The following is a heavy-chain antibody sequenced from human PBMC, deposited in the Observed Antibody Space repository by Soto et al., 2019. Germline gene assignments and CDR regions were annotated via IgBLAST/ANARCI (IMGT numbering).Heavy chain of an antibody. D-gene: IGHD1-1*01. J-gene: IGHJ5*02. Sequence: QVQLVQSGAEVKKPGASVKVSCKASGYTFTSYGISWVRQAPGQGLEWMGRINAYNGNTNYAQKLQGRVTMTTDTPTSTVSMELRSLTSDDTAVYYCARVVGTLGHWFDPWGQGTLVTVSS. CDR1: GYTFTSYG. CDR3: ARVVGTLGHWFDP. CDR2: INAYNGNT. V-gene: IGHV1-18*01.